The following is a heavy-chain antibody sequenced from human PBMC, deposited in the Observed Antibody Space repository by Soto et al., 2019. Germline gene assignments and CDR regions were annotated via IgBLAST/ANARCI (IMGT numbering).Heavy chain of an antibody. CDR2: IIPIFGTA. V-gene: IGHV1-69*13. D-gene: IGHD6-13*01. CDR1: GGTFSSYA. Sequence: SVKVSCKASGGTFSSYAISWVRQAPGQGLEWMGGIIPIFGTANYAQKFQGRVTITADESTSTAYMELSSLRSEDTAVYYCARAHAISSSWYTYYFDYWGQGTLVTVSS. CDR3: ARAHAISSSWYTYYFDY. J-gene: IGHJ4*02.